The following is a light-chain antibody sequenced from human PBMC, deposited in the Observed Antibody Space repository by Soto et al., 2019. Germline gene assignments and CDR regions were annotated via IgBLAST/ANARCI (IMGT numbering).Light chain of an antibody. V-gene: IGKV3-15*01. J-gene: IGKJ1*01. CDR3: QQYNNWPPS. Sequence: EIVMTQSPATLSVSPGERATLSCRASQSVSGYLAWYQQKPGQAPRLLIYGASTRATGIPARFSGSVSGTESTLTISSLQSEDFAVYYCQQYNNWPPSFGQGTKVEIK. CDR2: GAS. CDR1: QSVSGY.